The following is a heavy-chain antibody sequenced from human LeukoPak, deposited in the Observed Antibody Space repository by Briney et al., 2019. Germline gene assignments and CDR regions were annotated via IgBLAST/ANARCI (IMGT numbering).Heavy chain of an antibody. D-gene: IGHD6-13*01. CDR1: GYSFTSYL. J-gene: IGHJ4*02. CDR2: IYPGDSDT. Sequence: GESLNISCKCSGYSFTSYLLGWVRQMPGKGLEWMGIIYPGDSDTRYTPSLQGQVTISADKSISTAYLQWSSLKASDTALYYCARQGYPSSWYAYWGQGTLVTVSS. V-gene: IGHV5-51*01. CDR3: ARQGYPSSWYAY.